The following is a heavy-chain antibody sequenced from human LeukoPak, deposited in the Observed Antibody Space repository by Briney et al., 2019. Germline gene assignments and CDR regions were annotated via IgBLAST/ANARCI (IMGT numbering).Heavy chain of an antibody. CDR2: IWYDGSNK. J-gene: IGHJ4*02. CDR1: GFTFSSYG. CDR3: AKDTGEYSYGYIDY. Sequence: GGSLRLSCAASGFTFSSYGMHWVRQAPGKGLEWVAVIWYDGSNKYNADSVKGRFTISRDNSKNTLYLQMNSLRAEDTAVYYCAKDTGEYSYGYIDYWGQGTLVTVSS. V-gene: IGHV3-33*06. D-gene: IGHD5-18*01.